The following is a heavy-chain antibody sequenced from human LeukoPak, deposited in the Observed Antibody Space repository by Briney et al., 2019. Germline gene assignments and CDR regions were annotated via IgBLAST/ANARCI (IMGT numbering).Heavy chain of an antibody. CDR2: IIPIFGTV. D-gene: IGHD6-13*01. Sequence: EASVKVSCKASGGTFSRYAISWVRQAPGQGLERMGGIIPIFGTVHYAQKFQGRVTITTDESTSTAYMELSSLTSEDTAFFYCMRGSTSSIWYSWFDPWGQGTLVTVSS. CDR3: MRGSTSSIWYSWFDP. J-gene: IGHJ5*02. CDR1: GGTFSRYA. V-gene: IGHV1-69*05.